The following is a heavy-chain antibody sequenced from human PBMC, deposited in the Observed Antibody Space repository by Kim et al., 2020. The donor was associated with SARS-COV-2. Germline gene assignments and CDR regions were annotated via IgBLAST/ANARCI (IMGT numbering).Heavy chain of an antibody. J-gene: IGHJ6*02. CDR3: ASIDGSANGMDV. CDR2: IYHSGST. CDR1: GYSISSGYY. Sequence: SETLSLTCTVSGYSISSGYYWGWIRQPPGKGLEWIGSIYHSGSTYYNPSLKSRVTISVDTSKNQFSLKLSSVTAADTAVYYCASIDGSANGMDVWGQGTTVTVSS. V-gene: IGHV4-38-2*02. D-gene: IGHD3-16*02.